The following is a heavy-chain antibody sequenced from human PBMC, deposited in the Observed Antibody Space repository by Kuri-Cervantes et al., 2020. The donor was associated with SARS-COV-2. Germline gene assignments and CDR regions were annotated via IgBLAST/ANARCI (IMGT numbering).Heavy chain of an antibody. J-gene: IGHJ5*02. D-gene: IGHD1-1*01. CDR1: GFTVSSNY. Sequence: GGSLRLSCAASGFTVSSNYMNWVRQAPGKGLEWVSYISSSGSTIYYADSVKGRFTISRDNAKNSLYLQMNSLRAEDTAVYYCARDRNDGWFDPWGQGTLVTVSS. CDR2: ISSSGSTI. V-gene: IGHV3-48*03. CDR3: ARDRNDGWFDP.